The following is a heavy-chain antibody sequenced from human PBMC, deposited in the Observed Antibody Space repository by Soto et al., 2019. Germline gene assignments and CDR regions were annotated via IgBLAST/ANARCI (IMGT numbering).Heavy chain of an antibody. CDR2: IYYSGST. CDR1: GGSISSYH. Sequence: PSETLSLTCTVSGGSISSYHWSWIRQPPGKGLEWTGYIYYSGSTNYNPSLKSRVTISVDKSKNQFSLKLTSVTAADTAVYFCARGSTGAGALQYYFINWGQGIRVTVSS. D-gene: IGHD3-10*01. J-gene: IGHJ4*02. CDR3: ARGSTGAGALQYYFIN. V-gene: IGHV4-59*12.